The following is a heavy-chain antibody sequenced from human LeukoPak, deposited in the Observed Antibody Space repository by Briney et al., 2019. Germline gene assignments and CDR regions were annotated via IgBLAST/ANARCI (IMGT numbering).Heavy chain of an antibody. D-gene: IGHD6-13*01. CDR1: GFTFSSYS. CDR3: ARDRAPGIAAAGTVGY. CDR2: ISSSSSYI. V-gene: IGHV3-21*01. J-gene: IGHJ4*02. Sequence: PGGSLRLSCAASGFTFSSYSMNWVRQAPGKGLEWVSSISSSSSYIYYADSVKGRFTISRDNAKNSLYLQMNSLRAEDTAVYYCARDRAPGIAAAGTVGYWGQGTLVTVSS.